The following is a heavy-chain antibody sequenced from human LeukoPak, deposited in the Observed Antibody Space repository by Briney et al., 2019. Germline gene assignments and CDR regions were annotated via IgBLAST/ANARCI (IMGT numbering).Heavy chain of an antibody. V-gene: IGHV1-69*13. J-gene: IGHJ6*02. CDR2: IIPIFGTA. CDR3: ARDGETLNSGSYYPPYYGMDV. D-gene: IGHD1-26*01. Sequence: ASVKVSCKASGGTFISYAISWVRQAPGQGLEWMGGIIPIFGTANYAQKSQGRVTITADESTSTAYMELSSLRSEDTAVYYCARDGETLNSGSYYPPYYGMDVWGQGTTVTVSS. CDR1: GGTFISYA.